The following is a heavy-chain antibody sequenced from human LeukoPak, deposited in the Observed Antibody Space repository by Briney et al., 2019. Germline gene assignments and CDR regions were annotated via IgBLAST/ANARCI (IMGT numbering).Heavy chain of an antibody. CDR2: IKSKTDGGTI. J-gene: IGHJ4*02. Sequence: GGPLRLSCAASGFAFTYAWMTWVRQAPGKELAWVGGIKSKTDGGTIDYAAPVKGRFTISRDDSKNTVYLQMNSLKIEDTAVYYCTTSYDGSGFYPFYFDYWGQGTLVTVSS. V-gene: IGHV3-15*01. D-gene: IGHD3-22*01. CDR3: TTSYDGSGFYPFYFDY. CDR1: GFAFTYAW.